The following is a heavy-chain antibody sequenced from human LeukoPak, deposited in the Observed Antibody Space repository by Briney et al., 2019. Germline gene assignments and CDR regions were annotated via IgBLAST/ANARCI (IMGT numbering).Heavy chain of an antibody. V-gene: IGHV3-11*01. D-gene: IGHD3/OR15-3a*01. CDR3: ARDRTDRGYYYYMDV. J-gene: IGHJ6*03. CDR1: GFTFSDYY. CDR2: ISSSGSTI. Sequence: AGGSLRLSCAASGFTFSDYYMSWIRQAPGKGLEWVSYISSSGSTIYYADSVKGRFTISRDNAKNSLYLQMNSLRAEDTAVYYCARDRTDRGYYYYMDVWGKGTTVTISS.